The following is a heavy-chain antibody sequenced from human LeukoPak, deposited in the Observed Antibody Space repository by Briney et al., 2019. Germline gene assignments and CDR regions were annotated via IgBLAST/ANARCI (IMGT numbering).Heavy chain of an antibody. Sequence: ASVKVSCKASGYTFTSYGISWVRQAPGQGLEWMGWISAYNGNTNYAQKLQGRVTMTTDTSTSTAYMEPRSLRPDDTAVYYCARFERTQRLNWFDPWGQGTLVTVSS. CDR1: GYTFTSYG. J-gene: IGHJ5*02. V-gene: IGHV1-18*01. CDR3: ARFERTQRLNWFDP. D-gene: IGHD1-1*01. CDR2: ISAYNGNT.